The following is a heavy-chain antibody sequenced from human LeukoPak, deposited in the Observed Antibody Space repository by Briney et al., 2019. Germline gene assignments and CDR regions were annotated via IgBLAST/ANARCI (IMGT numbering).Heavy chain of an antibody. CDR1: GITLSNYG. D-gene: IGHD2-15*01. J-gene: IGHJ5*02. Sequence: GGSLRLSCAVSGITLSNYGMSWVRQAPGKGLEWVAGISDSGGRTNYADSVKGRFTISRDNPKNTLYLQLSRLRDEDTAVYYCARDGSQSCSGGSCDWFDPWGQGALVTVSS. V-gene: IGHV3-23*01. CDR2: ISDSGGRT. CDR3: ARDGSQSCSGGSCDWFDP.